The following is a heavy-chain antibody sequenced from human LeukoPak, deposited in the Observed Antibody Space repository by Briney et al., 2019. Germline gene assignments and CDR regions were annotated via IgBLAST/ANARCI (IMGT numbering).Heavy chain of an antibody. CDR1: GFTFSSYE. CDR2: ISSSGSTI. V-gene: IGHV3-48*03. CDR3: ARAPPSITMIVVVMLDY. Sequence: PGGXLRLSCAASGFTFSSYEMNWVRQAPGKGLEWVSYISSSGSTIYYADSVKGRFTISRDNAKNSLYLQMNSLRAEDTAVYYCARAPPSITMIVVVMLDYWGQGTLVTVSS. D-gene: IGHD3-22*01. J-gene: IGHJ4*02.